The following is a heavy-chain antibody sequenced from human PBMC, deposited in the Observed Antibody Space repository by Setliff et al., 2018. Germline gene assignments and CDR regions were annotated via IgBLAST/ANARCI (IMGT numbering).Heavy chain of an antibody. CDR2: IYYSGST. CDR1: GGSISSSSYY. V-gene: IGHV4-39*07. J-gene: IGHJ6*02. Sequence: SETLSLTCTVSGGSISSSSYYWGWIRQPPGKGLVWIGSIYYSGSTYYNPSLKSRVTISVDTSKNQFSLKLSSVTAADTAVYYCARVSRYSSSWYYYYYGMDVWGQGTTVTVSS. D-gene: IGHD6-13*01. CDR3: ARVSRYSSSWYYYYYGMDV.